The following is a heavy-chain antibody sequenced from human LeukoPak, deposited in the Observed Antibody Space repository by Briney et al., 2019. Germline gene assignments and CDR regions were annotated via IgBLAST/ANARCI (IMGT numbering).Heavy chain of an antibody. CDR1: VGTFSSYA. Sequence: ASVKVSCTASVGTFSSYAISWVRQAPGQGLEWMGGIIPIFGTANYAQKFQGRVTITADESTSTAYMELSSLRSEDTAVYYCARVEGIAASFFDIWGQGTMVTVSS. CDR3: ARVEGIAASFFDI. V-gene: IGHV1-69*13. CDR2: IIPIFGTA. D-gene: IGHD6-25*01. J-gene: IGHJ3*02.